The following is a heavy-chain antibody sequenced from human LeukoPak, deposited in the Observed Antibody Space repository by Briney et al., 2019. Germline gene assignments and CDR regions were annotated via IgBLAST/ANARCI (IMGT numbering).Heavy chain of an antibody. CDR2: TYTSGST. D-gene: IGHD1-26*01. CDR3: ARGSGDLDY. Sequence: SQTLSLTCTVSGGSISSGSYYWSWIRQPAGKGLEWIGRTYTSGSTNYNPSLKSRVTISVDMSKNQFSLKLSSVTAADTAVYYCARGSGDLDYWGQGTLVTVSS. CDR1: GGSISSGSYY. V-gene: IGHV4-61*02. J-gene: IGHJ4*02.